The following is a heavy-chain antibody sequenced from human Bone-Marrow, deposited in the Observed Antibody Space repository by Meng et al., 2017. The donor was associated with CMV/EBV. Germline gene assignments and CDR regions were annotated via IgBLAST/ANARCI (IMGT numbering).Heavy chain of an antibody. Sequence: GGSLRLSCAASGFTVSSNYMSWVRQAPGKGLEWVSVIYSGGSTYYADSVKGRFTISRDNAKNSLYLQMNSLRAEDTAVYYCAKDRWFGETVNWFDPWGQGTLVTVSS. J-gene: IGHJ5*02. V-gene: IGHV3-53*01. CDR2: IYSGGST. D-gene: IGHD3-10*01. CDR1: GFTVSSNY. CDR3: AKDRWFGETVNWFDP.